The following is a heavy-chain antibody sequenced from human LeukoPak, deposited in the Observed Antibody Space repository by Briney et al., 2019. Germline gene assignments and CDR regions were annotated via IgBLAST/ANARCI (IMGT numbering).Heavy chain of an antibody. CDR1: GYTFTGYY. J-gene: IGHJ3*02. Sequence: ASVKVSCKASGYTFTGYYMHWVRQAPGQGLEWMGSINPNSGGTNYAQKFQGRVTMTRDTSISTAYMELSRLRSDDTAVYYCARRHSPHIVVVPAAAPGAFDIWGQGTMVTVSS. CDR3: ARRHSPHIVVVPAAAPGAFDI. V-gene: IGHV1-2*02. D-gene: IGHD2-2*01. CDR2: INPNSGGT.